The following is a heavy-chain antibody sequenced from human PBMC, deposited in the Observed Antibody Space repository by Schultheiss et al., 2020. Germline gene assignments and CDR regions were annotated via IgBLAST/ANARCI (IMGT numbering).Heavy chain of an antibody. CDR3: ARVVTMVQGVQTPIDY. Sequence: SETLSLTCAVSGGSISSSNWWSWVRQPPGKGLEWIGEIYHSGSTNYNPSLKSRVTISVDKSKNQFSLKLSSVTAADTAVYYCARVVTMVQGVQTPIDYWGQGTLVTVSS. V-gene: IGHV4-4*02. CDR1: GGSISSSNW. CDR2: IYHSGST. D-gene: IGHD3-10*01. J-gene: IGHJ4*02.